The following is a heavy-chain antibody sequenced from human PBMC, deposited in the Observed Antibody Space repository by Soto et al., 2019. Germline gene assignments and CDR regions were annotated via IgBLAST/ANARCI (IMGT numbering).Heavy chain of an antibody. D-gene: IGHD3-22*01. Sequence: SETLSLTCIVSGGSISSGDYYWSWFRQPPGKGPEWIGYIYYTGSAYYNPSLRSRVTMSVDTSKNQFSLKMNSVTAADTAVYYCARVVYDSSGHRYDYWGQGTQVTVSS. V-gene: IGHV4-30-4*01. CDR1: GGSISSGDYY. CDR3: ARVVYDSSGHRYDY. CDR2: IYYTGSA. J-gene: IGHJ4*02.